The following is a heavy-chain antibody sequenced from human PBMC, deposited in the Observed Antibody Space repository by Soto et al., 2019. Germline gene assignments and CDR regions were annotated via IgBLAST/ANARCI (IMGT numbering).Heavy chain of an antibody. D-gene: IGHD3-3*01. CDR2: IKSQVDGGTT. CDR3: IGQITIYGVGYIY. CDR1: GFSFTSAW. J-gene: IGHJ4*02. Sequence: EVQLVESGGDLVEPGGSLRLSCAASGFSFTSAWMNWVRQAPGKGLEWVGRIKSQVDGGTTAFIAPGNDRFTMSRDDAEHTVSLHMSSLMTEDTAVYYCIGQITIYGVGYIYWGQGTLVTVSS. V-gene: IGHV3-15*07.